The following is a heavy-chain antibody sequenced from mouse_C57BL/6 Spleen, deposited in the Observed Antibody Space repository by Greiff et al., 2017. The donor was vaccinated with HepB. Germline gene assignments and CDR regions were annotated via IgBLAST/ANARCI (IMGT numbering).Heavy chain of an antibody. CDR1: GFTFSSYG. CDR3: ARHSVYYFDY. J-gene: IGHJ2*01. CDR2: ISSGGSYT. V-gene: IGHV5-6*01. Sequence: EVMLVESGGDLVKPGGSLKLSCAASGFTFSSYGMSWVRQTPDKRLEWVATISSGGSYTYYPDSVKGRFTISRDNAKNTLYLQMSSLKSEDTAMYYCARHSVYYFDYWGQGTTLTVSS.